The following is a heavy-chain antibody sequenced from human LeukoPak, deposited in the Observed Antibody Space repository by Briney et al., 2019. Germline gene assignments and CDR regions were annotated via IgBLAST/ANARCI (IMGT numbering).Heavy chain of an antibody. CDR1: GGSISSSSYY. J-gene: IGHJ4*02. D-gene: IGHD5/OR15-5a*01. CDR2: IYYSGST. CDR3: ARGRLRILDY. V-gene: IGHV4-39*07. Sequence: SETLSLTCTVSGGSISSSSYYWGWIRQPPGKGLEWIGSIYYSGSTYYNPSLKSRVTISVDTSKNQFSLKLSSVTAADTAVYYCARGRLRILDYWGQGTLVTVSS.